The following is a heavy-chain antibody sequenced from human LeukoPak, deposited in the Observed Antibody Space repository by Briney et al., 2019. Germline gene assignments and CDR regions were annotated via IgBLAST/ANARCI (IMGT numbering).Heavy chain of an antibody. CDR2: IYTRGST. J-gene: IGHJ2*01. CDR1: GGSIRIYY. Sequence: PSETLSLTCTVSGGSIRIYYWRWIRQPAGKGLEWIGRIYTRGSTNYNPSLKSRVNMSVDTSKNQFSVKLSSVTAADTAVYYCARGYCSSTSCYRAPFDLWGRGTMVTVSS. CDR3: ARGYCSSTSCYRAPFDL. V-gene: IGHV4-4*07. D-gene: IGHD2-2*02.